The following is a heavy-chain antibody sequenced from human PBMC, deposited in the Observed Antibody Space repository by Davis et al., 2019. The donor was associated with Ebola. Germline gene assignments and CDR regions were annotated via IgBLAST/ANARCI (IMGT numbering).Heavy chain of an antibody. CDR2: LIPLFATP. V-gene: IGHV1-69*13. Sequence: SVKVSCKASGDTFGTNAVIWVRQAPGQGLEWMGELIPLFATPSYSQKFQGRVTITADESTATAYMELSGLGSEDSAVYYCARDRLSYYDFWSGPFPTYYYMDVWGEGTAVTVSS. CDR1: GDTFGTNA. CDR3: ARDRLSYYDFWSGPFPTYYYMDV. D-gene: IGHD3-3*01. J-gene: IGHJ6*03.